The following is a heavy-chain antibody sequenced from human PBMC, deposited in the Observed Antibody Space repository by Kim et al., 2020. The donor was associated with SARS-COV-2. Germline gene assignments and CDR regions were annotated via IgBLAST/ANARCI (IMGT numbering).Heavy chain of an antibody. J-gene: IGHJ6*02. V-gene: IGHV4-34*01. CDR1: GGSFSGYY. CDR2: INHSGST. CDR3: ASTLYDSSVRGPRYYYGMDV. D-gene: IGHD3-22*01. Sequence: SETLSLTCAVYGGSFSGYYWSWIRQPPGKGLEWIGEINHSGSTNYNPSLKSRVTISVDTSKNQFSLKLSSVTAADTAVYYCASTLYDSSVRGPRYYYGMDVWGQGTTVTVSS.